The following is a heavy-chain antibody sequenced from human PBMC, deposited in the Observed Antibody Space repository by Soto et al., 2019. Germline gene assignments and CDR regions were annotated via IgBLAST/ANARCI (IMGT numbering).Heavy chain of an antibody. Sequence: QVQLVESGGGVVQPGTSLRLSCTASGFNLVNYAMHWVRQAPGKGLEWVAVISYDGDNKYYADSVKGRFTVSRDNSKNTWYLQLNSLRVEDTARYYCARVPDKSGSKEGDFDYWGQGTLVAVSS. CDR3: ARVPDKSGSKEGDFDY. CDR2: ISYDGDNK. V-gene: IGHV3-30-3*01. J-gene: IGHJ4*02. CDR1: GFNLVNYA. D-gene: IGHD3-10*01.